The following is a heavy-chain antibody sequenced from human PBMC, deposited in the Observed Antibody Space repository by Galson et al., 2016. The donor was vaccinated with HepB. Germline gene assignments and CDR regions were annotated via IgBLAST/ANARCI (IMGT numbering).Heavy chain of an antibody. CDR3: ARDSQWLASYFDY. Sequence: SVKVSCKASGYIFTNYGISWVRQAPGQGLEWMGWISGYNGHTKYAQKLQDRVTMTTDTSTSTGYMELRRLRSDDTAVFYCARDSQWLASYFDYWGQGTLVTVSS. J-gene: IGHJ4*02. D-gene: IGHD6-19*01. CDR1: GYIFTNYG. CDR2: ISGYNGHT. V-gene: IGHV1-18*01.